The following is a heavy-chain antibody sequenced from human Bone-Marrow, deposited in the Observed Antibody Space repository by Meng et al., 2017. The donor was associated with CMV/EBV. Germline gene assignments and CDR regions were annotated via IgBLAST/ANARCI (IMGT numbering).Heavy chain of an antibody. Sequence: SVKVSCKASGYTFTSYGISWVRQAPGQGLEWMGGIIPIFGTANYAQKFQGRVTITTDESTNTAYMELSSLRSEDTAVYYCTRAIAARNYYYYYGMDVWGQGTTVTVYS. V-gene: IGHV1-69*05. J-gene: IGHJ6*02. D-gene: IGHD6-6*01. CDR2: IIPIFGTA. CDR1: GYTFTSYG. CDR3: TRAIAARNYYYYYGMDV.